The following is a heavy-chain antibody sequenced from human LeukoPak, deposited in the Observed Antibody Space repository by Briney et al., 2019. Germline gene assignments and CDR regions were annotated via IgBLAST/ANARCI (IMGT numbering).Heavy chain of an antibody. CDR1: GYDFTSYA. CDR2: INVVNDNT. D-gene: IGHD2-15*01. CDR3: ARAAILGYCSGGSCEFDP. J-gene: IGHJ5*02. Sequence: ASVKVSCKTSGYDFTSYAMHWVRQAPGQRLEWMGWINVVNDNTKLSQKFQGRVTITSDTSASTAYMELSSLRSEDTAVYYCARAAILGYCSGGSCEFDPWGQGTLVTVSS. V-gene: IGHV1-3*01.